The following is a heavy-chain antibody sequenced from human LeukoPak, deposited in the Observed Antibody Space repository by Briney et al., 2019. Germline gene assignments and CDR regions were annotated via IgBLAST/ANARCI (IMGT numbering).Heavy chain of an antibody. D-gene: IGHD2/OR15-2a*01. CDR3: ARDRSMSGWYIDL. CDR1: GFTFSSYG. CDR2: IWYDGSNK. V-gene: IGHV3-33*01. Sequence: QPGGSLRLSCAASGFTFSSYGMHWFRQAPGKGLEWVAVIWYDGSNKYYPDSVQGRFTISRDNSKNTLYLQVNSLRAEDTAVYYCARDRSMSGWYIDLWGRGTLVTVSS. J-gene: IGHJ2*01.